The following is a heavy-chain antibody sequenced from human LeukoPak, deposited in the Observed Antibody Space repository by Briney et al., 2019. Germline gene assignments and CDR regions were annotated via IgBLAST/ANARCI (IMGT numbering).Heavy chain of an antibody. CDR3: ATAYSSGWYGNYYYGMDV. J-gene: IGHJ6*02. Sequence: ASVKVSCKASGYTFTSYDINWVRQATGQGLEWMGWMNPDSGNTGYAQKFQGRVTMTRNTSIRTAYMELSSLTSEDTAVYYCATAYSSGWYGNYYYGMDVWGQGTTVTVSS. CDR2: MNPDSGNT. D-gene: IGHD6-19*01. CDR1: GYTFTSYD. V-gene: IGHV1-8*01.